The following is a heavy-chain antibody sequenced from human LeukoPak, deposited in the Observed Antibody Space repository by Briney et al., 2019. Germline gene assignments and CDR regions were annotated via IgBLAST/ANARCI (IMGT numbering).Heavy chain of an antibody. V-gene: IGHV1-69*04. Sequence: SVKVSCKASGGTFSSYAISWVRQAPGQGLEWMGRIIPILGIANYAQKFQGRVTITADKSTSTAYMELSSLRSEDTAVYYCARCAGGSLGYCSGGSCYCGAFDIWGQGTMVTVSS. CDR3: ARCAGGSLGYCSGGSCYCGAFDI. D-gene: IGHD2-15*01. CDR1: GGTFSSYA. CDR2: IIPILGIA. J-gene: IGHJ3*02.